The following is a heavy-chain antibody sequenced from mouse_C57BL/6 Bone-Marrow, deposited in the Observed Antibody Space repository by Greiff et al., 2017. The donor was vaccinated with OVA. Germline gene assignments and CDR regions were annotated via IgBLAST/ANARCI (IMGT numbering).Heavy chain of an antibody. J-gene: IGHJ4*01. CDR1: GYTFTTYP. V-gene: IGHV1-47*01. D-gene: IGHD5-2*01. CDR2: FNPNNDNT. CDR3: ASRIPPYFAIDY. Sequence: VQLQQSGAELVKPGASVKMSCKASGYTFTTYPIEWMKQNHGKSLEWIGNFNPNNDNTRYNEKFKGKATLTVEKSSSTVYLELSRFTSDDSAVYYYASRIPPYFAIDYWGQGTSVTVSS.